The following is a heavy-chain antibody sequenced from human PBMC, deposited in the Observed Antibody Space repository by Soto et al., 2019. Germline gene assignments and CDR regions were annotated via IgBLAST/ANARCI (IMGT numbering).Heavy chain of an antibody. V-gene: IGHV3-30*18. CDR1: GFTFSNYG. D-gene: IGHD4-4*01. CDR2: ILYDGSNE. J-gene: IGHJ6*02. CDR3: AKSRDGYSFYYYYGMDG. Sequence: GGSLRLSCAASGFTFSNYGMHWVRQAPGKGLEWVALILYDGSNEYYADSVKGRFTISRDNPKNTLYLQMNNLRAEDTAVYYCAKSRDGYSFYYYYGMDGWGQGTTVTVSS.